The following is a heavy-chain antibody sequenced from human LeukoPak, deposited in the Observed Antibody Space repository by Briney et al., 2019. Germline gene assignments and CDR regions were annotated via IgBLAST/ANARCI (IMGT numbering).Heavy chain of an antibody. CDR3: ARLQWLSTPFFDY. CDR1: GYSISSGYY. Sequence: SETLSLTCTVSGYSISSGYYWGWIRQPPGKGLEWIGSIYHSGSTYYNPSLKSRVTISVDTSKNQFSLKLSSVTAADTAVYYCARLQWLSTPFFDYWGQGTLVTVSS. CDR2: IYHSGST. V-gene: IGHV4-38-2*02. D-gene: IGHD6-19*01. J-gene: IGHJ4*02.